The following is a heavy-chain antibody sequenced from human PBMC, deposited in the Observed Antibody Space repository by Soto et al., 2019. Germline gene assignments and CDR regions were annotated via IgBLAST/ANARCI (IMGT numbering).Heavy chain of an antibody. CDR1: GGSISSGGYY. Sequence: SETLSLTCTVSGGSISSGGYYLSWIRQHPGKGLEWIGYIYYSGSTYYNPSLKSRVTISVDTSKNQFSLKLSSVTAADTAVYYCAGTVIAAAGSGATGYYYYGMDVWGQGTTVTVS. D-gene: IGHD6-13*01. V-gene: IGHV4-31*03. CDR3: AGTVIAAAGSGATGYYYYGMDV. CDR2: IYYSGST. J-gene: IGHJ6*02.